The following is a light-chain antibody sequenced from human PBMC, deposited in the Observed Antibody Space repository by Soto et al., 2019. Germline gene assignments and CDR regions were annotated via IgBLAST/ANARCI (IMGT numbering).Light chain of an antibody. V-gene: IGKV1-5*01. CDR2: EAS. J-gene: IGKJ1*01. CDR1: QSISSW. Sequence: DIHMTQSPSTLYASEGDRATSTCRASQSISSWVAWDQQKPGKAPKLLIYEASSLERGGPSRFSGRGSGTDFTLTSSSLQPDAFATYSCQQYKRDPLTFGQGTKVEIK. CDR3: QQYKRDPLT.